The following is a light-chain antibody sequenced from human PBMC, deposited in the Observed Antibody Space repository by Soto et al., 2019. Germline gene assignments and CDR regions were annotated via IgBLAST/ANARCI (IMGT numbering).Light chain of an antibody. J-gene: IGKJ3*01. CDR1: QSVSSY. CDR2: DAS. Sequence: EIVLTQSPATLSLSPGERATLSCRASQSVSSYLAWYQQKPGQAPRLLIYDASNRATGIPARFSGSGSGTDFTLSISSLEHEDFSVYYCRQRSNWPSFTFGPGTKVDIK. CDR3: RQRSNWPSFT. V-gene: IGKV3-11*01.